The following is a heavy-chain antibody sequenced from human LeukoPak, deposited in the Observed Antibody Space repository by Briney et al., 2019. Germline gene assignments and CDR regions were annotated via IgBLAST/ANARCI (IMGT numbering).Heavy chain of an antibody. V-gene: IGHV3-7*03. CDR2: INHNGNVN. CDR1: GFTFSSYW. CDR3: ARGGGLDV. J-gene: IGHJ6*02. Sequence: GGSLRLSCAASGFTFSSYWMNWARQAPGKGLECVASINHNGNVNYYVDSVKGRFTISRDNAKNSLYLQMSNLRAEDTAVYFCARGGGLDVWGQGATVTVSS. D-gene: IGHD3-16*01.